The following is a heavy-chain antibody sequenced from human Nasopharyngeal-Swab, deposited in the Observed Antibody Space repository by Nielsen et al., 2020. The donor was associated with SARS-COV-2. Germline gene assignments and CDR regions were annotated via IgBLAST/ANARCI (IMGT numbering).Heavy chain of an antibody. CDR3: ARAQTSSWAVRYYYYMDV. D-gene: IGHD6-13*01. V-gene: IGHV2-70*01. J-gene: IGHJ6*03. Sequence: WIRQPPGKALEWLALIDWDDDKYYSTSLRTRLTISKDTSKNQVVLTMTNMDPVDIATYYCARAQTSSWAVRYYYYMDVWGKGTTVTVSS. CDR2: IDWDDDK.